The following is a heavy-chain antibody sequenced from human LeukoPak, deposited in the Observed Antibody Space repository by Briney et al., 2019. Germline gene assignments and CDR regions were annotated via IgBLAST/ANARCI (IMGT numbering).Heavy chain of an antibody. CDR1: GGSINRAGYY. J-gene: IGHJ4*02. CDR3: ATPQLGSTRATVDY. Sequence: PSETLSLTCTVSGGSINRAGYYWGWIRQPPGKGLEWIGSVYYSGSAYYNPSLKSRVTISPDTSKNQFSLKLTSVTAADTAVYYCATPQLGSTRATVDYWGQGTLVTVSS. V-gene: IGHV4-39*07. CDR2: VYYSGSA. D-gene: IGHD1-26*01.